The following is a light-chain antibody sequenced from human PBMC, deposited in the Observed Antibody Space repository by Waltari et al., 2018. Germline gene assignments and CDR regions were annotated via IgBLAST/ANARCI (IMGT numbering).Light chain of an antibody. J-gene: IGKJ1*01. CDR3: QQYRDSLWT. CDR2: AAS. V-gene: IGKV3-20*01. Sequence: EIVLTQSPDTPSLSPGERATLSCKSSQTIRSRDLAWYQQKPGQAPRLLLYAASRRAIGIPDRFSGTGSGPDFTLTISRLEPEDSAVYFCQQYRDSLWTFGQGTKVEIK. CDR1: QTIRSRD.